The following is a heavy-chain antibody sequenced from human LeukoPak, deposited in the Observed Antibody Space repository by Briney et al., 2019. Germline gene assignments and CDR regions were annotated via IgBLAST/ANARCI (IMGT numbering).Heavy chain of an antibody. CDR3: ARGTSKTGVDY. D-gene: IGHD7-27*01. Sequence: GGSLRLSCAASGFTVSSNYMSWVRQAPGKGLEWVSVIYSGGSTYYADSVKGQFTISRDNSKNTLYLQMNSLRAEDTAVYYCARGTSKTGVDYWGQGTLVTVSS. CDR2: IYSGGST. CDR1: GFTVSSNY. V-gene: IGHV3-53*01. J-gene: IGHJ4*02.